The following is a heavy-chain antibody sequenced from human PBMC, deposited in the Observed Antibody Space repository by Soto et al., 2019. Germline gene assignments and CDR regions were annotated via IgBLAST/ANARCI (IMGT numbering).Heavy chain of an antibody. Sequence: QITLKESGPTLVKPTQTLTLTCTFSGFSLSTSGVGVGWIRQPPGKALEWLALIDWDDDKRYSPSLKSRLTITKDTTKNQVVRKMTNMDPVDTATYYCAHRREPTECYYYYYGMDVWGQGTTVTVSS. CDR3: AHRREPTECYYYYYGMDV. J-gene: IGHJ6*02. CDR1: GFSLSTSGVG. CDR2: IDWDDDK. V-gene: IGHV2-5*02.